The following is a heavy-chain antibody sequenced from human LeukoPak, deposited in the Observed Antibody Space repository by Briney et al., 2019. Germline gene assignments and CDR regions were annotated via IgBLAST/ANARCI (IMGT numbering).Heavy chain of an antibody. Sequence: SETLSLTCAVYGGSFSGYYWSWIRQPPGKGLEWIGEINHSGSTNYNPSLKSRVTISVDTSKNQFSLKLSFVTAADTAVYYCARGRSSMVRGYYYYYMDVWGKGTTVTISS. J-gene: IGHJ6*03. CDR2: INHSGST. CDR3: ARGRSSMVRGYYYYYMDV. V-gene: IGHV4-34*01. D-gene: IGHD3-10*01. CDR1: GGSFSGYY.